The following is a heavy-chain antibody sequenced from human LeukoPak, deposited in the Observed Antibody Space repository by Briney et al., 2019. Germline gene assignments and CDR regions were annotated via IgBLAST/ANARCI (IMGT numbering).Heavy chain of an antibody. CDR2: IYYSGST. CDR1: GGSISGSSYY. Sequence: SEALSLTCTVSGGSISGSSYYWGWIRQPPGKGLEWIGSIYYSGSTYYKPSLKSRVTMSVDTSKNQFSLKLSSVTAADTAVYYCARPQRYSNYALDYWGQGTLVTVSS. D-gene: IGHD4-11*01. J-gene: IGHJ4*02. V-gene: IGHV4-39*01. CDR3: ARPQRYSNYALDY.